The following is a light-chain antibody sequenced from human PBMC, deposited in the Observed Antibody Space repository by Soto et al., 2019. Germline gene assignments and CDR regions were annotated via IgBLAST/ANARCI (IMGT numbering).Light chain of an antibody. CDR2: DNN. V-gene: IGLV1-51*01. J-gene: IGLJ3*02. Sequence: QSVLTQPPSVSAAPGQKVTISCSGSSSNIGNNYVSWYQQLPGTALKLLIYDNNKPPSGIPDRFSGSKSGTSATLGITGLQTGDEADYYCGTWDSSLSAWVFGGGTKLTVL. CDR3: GTWDSSLSAWV. CDR1: SSNIGNNY.